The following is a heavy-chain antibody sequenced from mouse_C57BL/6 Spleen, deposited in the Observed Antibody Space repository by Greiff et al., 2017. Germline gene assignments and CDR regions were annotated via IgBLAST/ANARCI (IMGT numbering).Heavy chain of an antibody. Sequence: EVQLQQSGAELVRPGASVKLSCTASGFNIKDDYMHWVKQRPEQGLEWIGWIDPENGDTEYASKFQGKATITADTSSNTAYLQLSSLTSEDTAVYYCTTPLDSSGYGGYAMDYWGQGTSVTVSS. V-gene: IGHV14-4*01. J-gene: IGHJ4*01. CDR3: TTPLDSSGYGGYAMDY. D-gene: IGHD3-2*02. CDR2: IDPENGDT. CDR1: GFNIKDDY.